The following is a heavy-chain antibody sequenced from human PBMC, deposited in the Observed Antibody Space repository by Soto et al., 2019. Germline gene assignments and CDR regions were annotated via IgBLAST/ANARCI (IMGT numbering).Heavy chain of an antibody. Sequence: QVQLVQSGAEVKKPGSSVKVSCKASGGTFSSYTISWVRQAPGQGLEWMGRIIPILGIANYAQKFQGRVTITADKSTGTAYMELSSLRSEDTAVYYCARARATAVTPKHYYGMDVWGQGTTVTVSS. CDR3: ARARATAVTPKHYYGMDV. D-gene: IGHD5-12*01. V-gene: IGHV1-69*02. CDR1: GGTFSSYT. J-gene: IGHJ6*02. CDR2: IIPILGIA.